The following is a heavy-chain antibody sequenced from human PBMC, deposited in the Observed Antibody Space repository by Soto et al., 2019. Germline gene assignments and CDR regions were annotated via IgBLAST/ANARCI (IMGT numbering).Heavy chain of an antibody. J-gene: IGHJ4*02. V-gene: IGHV1-46*03. CDR1: GYSFTIYY. CDR3: ARTRYCTNGVCSGHLFDY. Sequence: ASVKVSWKASGYSFTIYYMHWVRQAPGQGLEWMGIINPSGGSTSYAQKFQGRVTMTRDTSTSTVYMELSSLRSEDTAVYYCARTRYCTNGVCSGHLFDYWGQGTPVTVSS. CDR2: INPSGGST. D-gene: IGHD2-8*01.